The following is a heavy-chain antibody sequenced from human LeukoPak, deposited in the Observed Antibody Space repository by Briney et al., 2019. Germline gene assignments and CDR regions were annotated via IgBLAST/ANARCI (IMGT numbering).Heavy chain of an antibody. CDR2: IYSGGST. D-gene: IGHD3-22*01. Sequence: GGSLRLSCAASGFTFSSYAMSWVRQAPGKGLEWVSVIYSGGSTYYADSVKGRFTISRDNSKNTLYLQMNSLRAEDTAVYYCARGPKARIVVVIKPPVYFDLWGRGTLVTVSS. J-gene: IGHJ2*01. V-gene: IGHV3-53*01. CDR3: ARGPKARIVVVIKPPVYFDL. CDR1: GFTFSSYA.